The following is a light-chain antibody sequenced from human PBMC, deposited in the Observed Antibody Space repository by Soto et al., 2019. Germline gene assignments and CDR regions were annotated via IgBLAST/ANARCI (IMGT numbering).Light chain of an antibody. Sequence: EIVVTQSPGTLSVSPGERATLSCRASQSISSNHLAWYQQKPGQAPRLLIYGASSRATGIPDRFSGSGSGTDFTLTISRLEAEDSAIYYCQQYVGWTFGQGTKVEIK. CDR1: QSISSNH. V-gene: IGKV3-20*01. CDR3: QQYVGWT. J-gene: IGKJ1*01. CDR2: GAS.